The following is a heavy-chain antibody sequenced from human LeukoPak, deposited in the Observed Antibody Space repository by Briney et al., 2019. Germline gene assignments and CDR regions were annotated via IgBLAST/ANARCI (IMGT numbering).Heavy chain of an antibody. D-gene: IGHD3-10*01. CDR1: GGSISSGRYY. J-gene: IGHJ5*02. CDR3: ASTMVRGVRRSSIWFDP. CDR2: IYTSGST. V-gene: IGHV4-61*02. Sequence: SETLSLTCTVSGGSISSGRYYWSWIRQPAGKGLEWIGRIYTSGSTNYNPSLKSRVTISVDTSKNQFSLKLSSVTAADTAVYYCASTMVRGVRRSSIWFDPWGQGTLVTVSS.